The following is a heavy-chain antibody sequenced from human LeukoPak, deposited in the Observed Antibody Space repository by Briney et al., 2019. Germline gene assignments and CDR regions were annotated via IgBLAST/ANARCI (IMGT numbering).Heavy chain of an antibody. Sequence: GGSLRLSCAGSGFTFSSYSMNWIRQAPGKGLEWVSSMGSSGTNGYYADSVQGRFIISRDNAKNSLFLQMNSLRAEDSALYYCVRELGAPGAGAFDIWGQGTLVTVSS. CDR3: VRELGAPGAGAFDI. D-gene: IGHD3-3*02. CDR2: MGSSGTNG. J-gene: IGHJ3*02. V-gene: IGHV3-21*01. CDR1: GFTFSSYS.